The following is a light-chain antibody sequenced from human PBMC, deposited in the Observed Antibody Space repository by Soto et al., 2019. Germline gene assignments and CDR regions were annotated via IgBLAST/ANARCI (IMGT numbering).Light chain of an antibody. J-gene: IGKJ5*01. CDR3: QKYSSVIT. Sequence: DIQMTQSPSSLSASVGDRVTITCRASQGISNFLAWYQQKPGKVPKLLISAASTLQSGVPSRFSGSGSGTDFTLTITSLQPEDVATYYCQKYSSVITFGQGTPVEIK. CDR1: QGISNF. V-gene: IGKV1-27*01. CDR2: AAS.